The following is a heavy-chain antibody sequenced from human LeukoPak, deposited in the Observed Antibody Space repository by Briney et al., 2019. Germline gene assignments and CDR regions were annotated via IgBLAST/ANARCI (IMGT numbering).Heavy chain of an antibody. CDR3: AKGLWGTTVTPLDY. J-gene: IGHJ4*02. D-gene: IGHD4-17*01. CDR1: GFTFSDYY. V-gene: IGHV3-11*04. Sequence: GGSLRLSCTASGFTFSDYYMYWIRQAPGKGLEWVSYISSSSNTRYYEDSVKGRFTVSRDNAKNTLYLQMNSLRAEDTALYFCAKGLWGTTVTPLDYWGQGTLVTVSS. CDR2: ISSSSNTR.